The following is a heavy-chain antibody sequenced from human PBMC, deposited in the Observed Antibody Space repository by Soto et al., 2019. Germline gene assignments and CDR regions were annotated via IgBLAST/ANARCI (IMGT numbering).Heavy chain of an antibody. J-gene: IGHJ6*02. CDR2: IVVGSGNT. D-gene: IGHD1-7*01. Sequence: SVKVSCKASGFTFTNSAVQWVRQARGQRLEWIGWIVVGSGNTNYAQKFQERVTITRDMSTSTAYMELSSLRSEDTAVYYCARDWNYGGRDAPGYYGMDVWGQGTTVTVSS. CDR1: GFTFTNSA. V-gene: IGHV1-58*01. CDR3: ARDWNYGGRDAPGYYGMDV.